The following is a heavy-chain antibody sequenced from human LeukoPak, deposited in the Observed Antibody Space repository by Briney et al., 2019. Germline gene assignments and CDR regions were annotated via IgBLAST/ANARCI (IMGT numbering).Heavy chain of an antibody. CDR3: ATFSYYGSGSFDY. CDR2: FDPEDGET. D-gene: IGHD3-10*01. Sequence: ASVKVSCKVSGYTLTELSMHWVRQAPGKGLEWMGGFDPEDGETIYAQKFQGRVTMTEDTSTDTAYMELSSLRSEDTAVYYCATFSYYGSGSFDYWGQGTLATVSS. J-gene: IGHJ4*02. V-gene: IGHV1-24*01. CDR1: GYTLTELS.